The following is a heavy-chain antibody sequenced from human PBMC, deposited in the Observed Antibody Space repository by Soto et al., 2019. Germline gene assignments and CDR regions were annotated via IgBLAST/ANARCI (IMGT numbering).Heavy chain of an antibody. CDR2: IYYSGST. D-gene: IGHD3-10*01. J-gene: IGHJ5*02. CDR3: ARHFIGDLGNWFDP. Sequence: SETLSLTCTVSGGSISSYYWSWIRQPPGKGLEWIGYIYYSGSTNYNPSLKSRVTISVDTSKNQFSLKLSSVTAADTAVYYCARHFIGDLGNWFDPWGQGTLVTVSS. CDR1: GGSISSYY. V-gene: IGHV4-59*08.